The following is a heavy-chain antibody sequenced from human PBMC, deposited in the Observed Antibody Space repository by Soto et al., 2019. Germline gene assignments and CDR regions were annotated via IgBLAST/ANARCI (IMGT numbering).Heavy chain of an antibody. D-gene: IGHD4-17*01. J-gene: IGHJ4*02. CDR3: TRVGGYYGDYPNFDY. CDR2: IYYSGST. CDR1: GDSMRSFY. V-gene: IGHV4-59*01. Sequence: SETLSLTCTVYGDSMRSFYWIWIRQPPGKGLEWIGNIYYSGSTNYNPSRKSRVTMSVDMSRNQVSLKLSSVTAADTAVYYCTRVGGYYGDYPNFDYWGQGALVTVSS.